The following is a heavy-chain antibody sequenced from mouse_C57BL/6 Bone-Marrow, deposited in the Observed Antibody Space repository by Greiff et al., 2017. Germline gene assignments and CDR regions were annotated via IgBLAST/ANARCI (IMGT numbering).Heavy chain of an antibody. CDR1: GYSITSGYY. CDR3: ARAFAY. CDR2: ISYDGSN. J-gene: IGHJ3*01. Sequence: EVQLVESGPGLVKPSQSLSLTCSVTGYSITSGYYWNWIRQFPGNKLEWMGYISYDGSNNYNPSLKNRIPITRDTSKNQFFLKLNSVTTEDTATYYCARAFAYWGQGTLVTVSA. V-gene: IGHV3-6*01.